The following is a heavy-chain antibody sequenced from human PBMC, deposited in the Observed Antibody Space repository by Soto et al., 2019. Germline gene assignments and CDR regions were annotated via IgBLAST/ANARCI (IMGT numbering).Heavy chain of an antibody. CDR3: VSQRTTVPTQAYFDY. CDR1: GGSVTNSSYY. D-gene: IGHD4-17*01. Sequence: SETLSLTCTVSGGSVTNSSYYWGWIRQSPGKGLEWIGSVYYRGRSYSKSSVKSRVTISVGTSKNRFSLSLNSVTASDTAVYFCVSQRTTVPTQAYFDYWGPGALVT. J-gene: IGHJ4*02. V-gene: IGHV4-39*01. CDR2: VYYRGRS.